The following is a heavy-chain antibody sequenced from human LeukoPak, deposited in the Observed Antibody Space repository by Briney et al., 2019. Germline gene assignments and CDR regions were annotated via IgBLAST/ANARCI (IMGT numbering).Heavy chain of an antibody. J-gene: IGHJ6*02. CDR2: ISWNSGSI. V-gene: IGHV3-9*01. Sequence: GGSLRLSCAASGFPFDDYAMHWVRQAPGKGLEWVSGISWNSGSIGYADSVKGRFTISRDNAKNSLYLQMNSLRAEDTALYYCAKDMNGDYWNYYGMDVWGQGTTVTVSS. D-gene: IGHD4-17*01. CDR3: AKDMNGDYWNYYGMDV. CDR1: GFPFDDYA.